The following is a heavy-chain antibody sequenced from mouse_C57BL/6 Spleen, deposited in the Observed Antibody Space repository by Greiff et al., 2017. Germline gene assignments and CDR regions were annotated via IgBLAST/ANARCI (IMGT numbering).Heavy chain of an antibody. D-gene: IGHD1-1*01. V-gene: IGHV1-64*01. CDR2: IHPNSGST. Sequence: QVQLQQPGAELVQPGASVKLSCKASGYTFTSYWMHWVKQRPGQGLEWIGMIHPNSGSTNYNEKFKSKATLTVDKSSSTAYMQLSSRTSEDSAVYYCAREEGMYYYGSSLAWFAYWGQGTLVTVSA. CDR3: AREEGMYYYGSSLAWFAY. J-gene: IGHJ3*01. CDR1: GYTFTSYW.